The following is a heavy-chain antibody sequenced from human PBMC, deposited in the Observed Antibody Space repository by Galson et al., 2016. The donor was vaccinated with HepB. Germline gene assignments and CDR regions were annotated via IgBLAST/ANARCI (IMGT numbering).Heavy chain of an antibody. V-gene: IGHV3-11*06. CDR2: IGSTSRYT. Sequence: SLRLSCAASGFIFSDYYMSWIRQAPGKGLEWLSYIGSTSRYTNSADSVKGRFTISRDNAKNSLFLRMTSLRVEDTAIYYCARHMQANGDAFDIWGQGTMVTVSS. CDR1: GFIFSDYY. CDR3: ARHMQANGDAFDI. D-gene: IGHD2-8*01. J-gene: IGHJ3*02.